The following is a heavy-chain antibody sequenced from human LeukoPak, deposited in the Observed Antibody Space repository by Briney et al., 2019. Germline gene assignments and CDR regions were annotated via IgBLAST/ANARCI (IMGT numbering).Heavy chain of an antibody. Sequence: SETLSLTCTVSGGSISSYYWSWIRQPPGKELEWIGYIYYSGSTNYNPSLKSRVTISVDTSKNQFSLKLSSVPAADTAVYYCVRHYGSGSYYSAADYWGQGALVTVSS. V-gene: IGHV4-59*08. CDR3: VRHYGSGSYYSAADY. CDR2: IYYSGST. J-gene: IGHJ4*02. D-gene: IGHD3-10*01. CDR1: GGSISSYY.